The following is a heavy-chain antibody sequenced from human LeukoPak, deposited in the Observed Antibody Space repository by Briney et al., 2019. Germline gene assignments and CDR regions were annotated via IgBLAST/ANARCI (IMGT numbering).Heavy chain of an antibody. J-gene: IGHJ4*02. V-gene: IGHV1-46*01. D-gene: IGHD3-22*01. CDR1: GYTYTSYY. Sequence: ASVKVSCKASGYTYTSYYMHWVRQAPGQGLEWMGIINPSGGSTSYAQKFQGRVTMTRDTSTSTVYMELSSLRSEDTAVYYCARDLDYYDSSGTLDYWGQGTLVTVSS. CDR3: ARDLDYYDSSGTLDY. CDR2: INPSGGST.